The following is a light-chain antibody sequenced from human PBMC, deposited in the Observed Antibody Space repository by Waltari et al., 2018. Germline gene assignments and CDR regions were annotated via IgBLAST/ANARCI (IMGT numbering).Light chain of an antibody. CDR3: QVSDSTADLVV. CDR1: HIGGYC. J-gene: IGLJ2*01. Sequence: SYVLTPPPPVSVAPGETSRITCGGDHIGGYCVHRYQQKPGQAPFLVLYDDNNRPAGIPERFSGSNFGNTATLTISRVEAGDEADYYCQVSDSTADLVVFGGGTKLTVL. CDR2: DDN. V-gene: IGLV3-21*02.